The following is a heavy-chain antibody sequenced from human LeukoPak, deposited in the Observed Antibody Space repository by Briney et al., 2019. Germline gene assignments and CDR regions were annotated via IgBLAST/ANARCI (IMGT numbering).Heavy chain of an antibody. CDR3: TRLSADDSSGYYYY. CDR2: IRSKANSYAT. V-gene: IGHV3-73*01. J-gene: IGHJ4*02. CDR1: GFTFSGSA. D-gene: IGHD3-22*01. Sequence: GGSLRLSCAASGFTFSGSAIHWVRQASGKGLEWVGRIRSKANSYATVCAASVKGRFTTSRDDSKNMAYLQMNSLKTEDTAVYYCTRLSADDSSGYYYYWGQGTLVTVSS.